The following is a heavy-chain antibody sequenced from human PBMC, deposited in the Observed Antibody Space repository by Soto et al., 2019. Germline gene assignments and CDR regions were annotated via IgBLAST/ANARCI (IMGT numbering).Heavy chain of an antibody. CDR1: GGSISSYY. CDR2: IYYSGST. D-gene: IGHD3-10*01. J-gene: IGHJ3*02. CDR3: ARVWGGAFDI. Sequence: SETLSLTCTVSGGSISSYYWSWIRQPPGKGLEWIGYIYYSGSTNYNPSLKSRVTISVDTSKNQFSLKLSSVTAADTAGYYCARVWGGAFDIWGQGTTVTV. V-gene: IGHV4-59*01.